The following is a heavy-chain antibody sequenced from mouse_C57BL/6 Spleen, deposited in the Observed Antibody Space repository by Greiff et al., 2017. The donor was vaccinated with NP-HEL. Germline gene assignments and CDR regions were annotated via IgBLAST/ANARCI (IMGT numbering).Heavy chain of an antibody. D-gene: IGHD1-1*01. CDR2: IDPSDSET. CDR1: GYTFTSYW. J-gene: IGHJ3*01. CDR3: ARGDYYGSSYGAY. Sequence: VQLQQPGAELVRPGSSVKLSCKASGYTFTSYWMHWVKQRPIQGLEWIGNIDPSDSETHYNQKFKDKATLTVDKSSSTAYMQLSSLTSEDSAVYYCARGDYYGSSYGAYWGQGTLVTVSA. V-gene: IGHV1-52*01.